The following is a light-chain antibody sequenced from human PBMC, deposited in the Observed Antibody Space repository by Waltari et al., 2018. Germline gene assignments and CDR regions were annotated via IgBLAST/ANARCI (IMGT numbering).Light chain of an antibody. Sequence: DIQITQSPSSLSASVGDRVTITCRASQSISNYLNWYQQKPGKAPKLLIYGASTLQSGVPSRFSGSGSGTDFTLTISSLQPEDFATYYCQQCYSTPLTFGQGTKVEIK. CDR1: QSISNY. CDR2: GAS. CDR3: QQCYSTPLT. J-gene: IGKJ1*01. V-gene: IGKV1-39*01.